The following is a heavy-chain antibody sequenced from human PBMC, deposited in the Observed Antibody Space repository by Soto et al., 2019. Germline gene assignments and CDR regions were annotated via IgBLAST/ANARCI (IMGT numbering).Heavy chain of an antibody. Sequence: PGGSLRLSCAASGFTFNSSDINCVHQARRKGLEWISGVTWNGSQTHYADSMKGRFIISRDISRNTLYLQMNSLRAEDTAVYYCATIAVPPAFDIWGQGTMVTVSS. V-gene: IGHV3-35*01. J-gene: IGHJ3*02. CDR1: GFTFNSSD. CDR3: ATIAVPPAFDI. D-gene: IGHD2-2*01. CDR2: VTWNGSQT.